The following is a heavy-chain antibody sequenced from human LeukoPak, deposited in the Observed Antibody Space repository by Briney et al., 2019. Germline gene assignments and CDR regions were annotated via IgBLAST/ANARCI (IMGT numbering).Heavy chain of an antibody. Sequence: GGSLRLSCAASGFTFTDFAMNWVRQAPGKGLEWVSTISASGTITYYADSVKGRCTISRDYSKNMVYLQMNSLRAEDTAVYYCAYLGLSSDWNDVPGPQIDYWGQGTLVSVSS. D-gene: IGHD1-1*01. CDR1: GFTFTDFA. J-gene: IGHJ4*02. V-gene: IGHV3-23*01. CDR2: ISASGTIT. CDR3: AYLGLSSDWNDVPGPQIDY.